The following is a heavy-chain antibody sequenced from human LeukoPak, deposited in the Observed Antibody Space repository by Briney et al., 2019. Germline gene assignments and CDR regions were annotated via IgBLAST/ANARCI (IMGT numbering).Heavy chain of an antibody. V-gene: IGHV3-7*01. CDR3: ARDVVGGLDY. D-gene: IGHD3-10*01. Sequence: GGSLRLSCAASGFTFSTYWMAWVRQAPGKGLEWVANIKGDESAKHQADSVKGRFTISRDNAQNSVYLQMSSLRGEDTAVYYCARDVVGGLDYWGQGTLVTVSS. J-gene: IGHJ4*02. CDR2: IKGDESAK. CDR1: GFTFSTYW.